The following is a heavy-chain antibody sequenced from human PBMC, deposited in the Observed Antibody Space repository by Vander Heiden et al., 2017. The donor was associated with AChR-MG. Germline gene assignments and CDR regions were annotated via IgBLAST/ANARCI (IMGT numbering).Heavy chain of an antibody. CDR2: IWYDGSNK. CDR3: ARGTRYDSSGCLDY. CDR1: GFTFSSYG. J-gene: IGHJ4*02. V-gene: IGHV3-33*01. Sequence: QVQLVESGGGVVQPGRSLRLSCAASGFTFSSYGMHWVRQAPGKGLEWVAVIWYDGSNKYYADSVKGRFTISRDNSKNTLYLQMNSLRAEDTAVYYCARGTRYDSSGCLDYWGQGTLVTVSS. D-gene: IGHD3-22*01.